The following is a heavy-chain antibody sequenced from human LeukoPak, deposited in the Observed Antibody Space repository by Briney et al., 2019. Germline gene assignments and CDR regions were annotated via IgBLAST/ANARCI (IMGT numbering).Heavy chain of an antibody. CDR3: ASWGAGGNS. V-gene: IGHV3-7*01. Sequence: PGGSLRLSCEASGFTLSTYWMNWVRQVPGKGLDWVVNINPDGSGKRYVVSVKGRFTVARDNADNSLSLQMDSLRAEDTAVYYCASWGAGGNSWGQGTLVTVSS. J-gene: IGHJ4*02. CDR1: GFTLSTYW. CDR2: INPDGSGK. D-gene: IGHD3-16*01.